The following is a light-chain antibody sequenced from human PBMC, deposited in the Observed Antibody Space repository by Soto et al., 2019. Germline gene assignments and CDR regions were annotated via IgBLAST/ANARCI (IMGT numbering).Light chain of an antibody. CDR1: QSVSSN. CDR2: SAS. V-gene: IGKV3-15*01. J-gene: IGKJ4*01. CDR3: QQYHKWPLT. Sequence: EIVMTQSPATLSVSPGERATLSCWASQSVSSNLAWYQQKPGQAPRLLIHSASARATGVPARLSGSGSGTEFTLTISSLQSEDSAVYHCQQYHKWPLTSGGGTKVDIK.